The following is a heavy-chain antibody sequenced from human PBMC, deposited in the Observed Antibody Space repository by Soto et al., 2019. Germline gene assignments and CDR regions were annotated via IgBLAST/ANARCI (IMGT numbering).Heavy chain of an antibody. D-gene: IGHD2-2*01. CDR1: GGSISSYY. CDR2: IYYSGST. CDR3: ASRDCSSTSCYSDYYYYMDV. V-gene: IGHV4-59*08. J-gene: IGHJ6*03. Sequence: PSETLSLTCTVSGGSISSYYWSWIRQPPGKGLEWIGYIYYSGSTNYNPSLKSRVTISVDTSKNQFSLKLSSVTAADTAVYYCASRDCSSTSCYSDYYYYMDVWGKGTRVTVSS.